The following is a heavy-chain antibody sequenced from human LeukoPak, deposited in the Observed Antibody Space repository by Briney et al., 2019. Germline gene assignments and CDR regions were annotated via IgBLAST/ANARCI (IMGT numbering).Heavy chain of an antibody. Sequence: PSETLSLTCTVSGGSISGYYWSWFRQTPGKGLEWVGYIYYSGSTNYNPSLKSRVTISIDTSENQFSLKLSSVTAADTAVYYCARGLAGYSGGDDAFDPWGQRTMVTVSS. CDR1: GGSISGYY. D-gene: IGHD6-19*01. V-gene: IGHV4-59*01. J-gene: IGHJ3*01. CDR3: ARGLAGYSGGDDAFDP. CDR2: IYYSGST.